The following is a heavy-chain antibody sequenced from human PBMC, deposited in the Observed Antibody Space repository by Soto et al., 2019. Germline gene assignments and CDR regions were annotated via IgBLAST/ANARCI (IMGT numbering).Heavy chain of an antibody. J-gene: IGHJ5*02. CDR1: GGSMSKFY. CDR3: VRDGSKTLRDCFDP. Sequence: SETLSLTCRVSGGSMSKFYWSWIRKTAGKGLEWMGRVYATGTSDYNPSLRSRIAMSVDISKKTFSLRLRSVTAADTGVYYCVRDGSKTLRDCFDPWGQGILVTVSS. CDR2: VYATGTS. D-gene: IGHD4-17*01. V-gene: IGHV4-4*07.